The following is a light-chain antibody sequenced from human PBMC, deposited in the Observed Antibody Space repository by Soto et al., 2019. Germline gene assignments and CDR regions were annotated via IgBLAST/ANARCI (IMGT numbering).Light chain of an antibody. V-gene: IGKV4-1*01. Sequence: ILVTPSPVWLAVSLSDRVTLGGKSSQSVFSSSNNEKYLAWFQHKAGQPPKLLIYWASTRESGVPDRFSGSGSGTDFTLTISSLQAEDAAVYYCQQYYSTPLTFGQGTKVDIK. CDR1: QSVFSSSNNEKY. CDR3: QQYYSTPLT. J-gene: IGKJ1*01. CDR2: WAS.